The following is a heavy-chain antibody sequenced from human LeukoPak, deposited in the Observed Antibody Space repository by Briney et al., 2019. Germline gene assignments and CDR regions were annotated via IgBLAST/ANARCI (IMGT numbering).Heavy chain of an antibody. CDR3: ARGVGATIYFDY. Sequence: PGRSLRLSCAASGFTFSSYAMHWVRQAPGKGLEWVAVISYDGSNKYYADSVKGRFTISRDNSKNTLYLQMNSLKAEDTAVYYCARGVGATIYFDYWGQGTLVTVSS. J-gene: IGHJ4*02. V-gene: IGHV3-30-3*01. D-gene: IGHD1-26*01. CDR2: ISYDGSNK. CDR1: GFTFSSYA.